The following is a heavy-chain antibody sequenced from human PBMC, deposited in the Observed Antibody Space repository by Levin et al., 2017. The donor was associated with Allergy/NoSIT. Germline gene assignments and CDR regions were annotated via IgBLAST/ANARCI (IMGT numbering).Heavy chain of an antibody. Sequence: GGSLRLSCAASGFTFSSYSMNWVRQAPGKGLEWVSSISSSSSYIYYADSVEGRFTISRDNAKNSLYLQMNDLRAEDTAVYYCARDLHIATPPDYYYYGMDVWGQGTTVTVSS. D-gene: IGHD6-13*01. V-gene: IGHV3-21*01. J-gene: IGHJ6*02. CDR1: GFTFSSYS. CDR2: ISSSSSYI. CDR3: ARDLHIATPPDYYYYGMDV.